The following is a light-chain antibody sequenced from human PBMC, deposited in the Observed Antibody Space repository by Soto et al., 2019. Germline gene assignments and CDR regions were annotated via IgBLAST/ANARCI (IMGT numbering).Light chain of an antibody. J-gene: IGLJ1*01. V-gene: IGLV2-11*01. CDR3: CSYAGSPYV. CDR2: DVS. CDR1: SSDVGRYNY. Sequence: QSALTQPRSVSGSPVQSVTISCTGTSSDVGRYNYVSWYQHHPGKAPKLMIYDVSTRPSGVPDRFSGSKSGTTASLTISGLQAEDEADYYCCSYAGSPYVFGTGTKVTVL.